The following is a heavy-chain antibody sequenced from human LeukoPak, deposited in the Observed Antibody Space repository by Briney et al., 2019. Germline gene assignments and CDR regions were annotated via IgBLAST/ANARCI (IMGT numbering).Heavy chain of an antibody. CDR1: GFTFSSYG. CDR3: ARRAGAYSHPYDY. Sequence: GGSLRLSCAASGFTFSSYGMHWVRQAPGKGLEWVAFIRYDGSNQYYADSVKGRFTISRDNSKNTLYLQMNTLRAEDSAVYYCARRAGAYSHPYDYWGQGTLVTVSS. D-gene: IGHD4/OR15-4a*01. V-gene: IGHV3-30*02. CDR2: IRYDGSNQ. J-gene: IGHJ4*02.